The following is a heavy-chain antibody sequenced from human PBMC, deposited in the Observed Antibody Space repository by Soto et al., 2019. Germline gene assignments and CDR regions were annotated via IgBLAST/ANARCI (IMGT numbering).Heavy chain of an antibody. CDR3: AISQDRGGRTTFIY. Sequence: GGSLRLSCAVSGFTFDDNAMHWVRQAPEKGLEWVSGINWKSDIGYADSVEGRFTISRDNAENSLYLQMNSLRAEDTALYYCAISQDRGGRTTFIYWGQGTQVTVSS. V-gene: IGHV3-9*01. J-gene: IGHJ4*02. D-gene: IGHD3-16*01. CDR1: GFTFDDNA. CDR2: INWKSDI.